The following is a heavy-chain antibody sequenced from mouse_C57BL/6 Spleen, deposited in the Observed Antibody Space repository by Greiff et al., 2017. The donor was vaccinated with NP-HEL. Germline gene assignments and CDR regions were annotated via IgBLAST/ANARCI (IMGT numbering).Heavy chain of an antibody. CDR1: GYAFSSSW. J-gene: IGHJ3*01. D-gene: IGHD2-2*01. CDR2: IYPGDGDT. Sequence: QVQLQQSGPELVKPGASVKISCKASGYAFSSSWMNWVKQRPGKGLEWIGRIYPGDGDTNYNGKFKGKATLTADKSSSTAYMQLSSLTSEDSAVYFCAREGEGYGPWFAYWGQGTLVTVSA. CDR3: AREGEGYGPWFAY. V-gene: IGHV1-82*01.